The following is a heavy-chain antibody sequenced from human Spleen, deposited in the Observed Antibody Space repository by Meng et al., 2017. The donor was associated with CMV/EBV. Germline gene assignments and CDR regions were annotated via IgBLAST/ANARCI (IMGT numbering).Heavy chain of an antibody. J-gene: IGHJ4*02. CDR2: INPNSGGT. CDR1: GYTFTGYY. Sequence: SGYTFTGYYMPWVRQAPGQGLEWMGWINPNSGGTNYAQKFQGRVTMTRDTSISTAYMELSRLRSDDTAVYYCARAIYCSSTSCYFDYWGQGTLVTVSS. V-gene: IGHV1-2*02. D-gene: IGHD2-2*01. CDR3: ARAIYCSSTSCYFDY.